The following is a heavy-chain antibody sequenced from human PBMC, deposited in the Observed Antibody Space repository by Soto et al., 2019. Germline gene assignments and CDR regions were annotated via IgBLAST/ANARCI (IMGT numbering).Heavy chain of an antibody. Sequence: VQLLESGGGLVQPGGSLRLSCAASGFTFSSYAMSWVRQAPGKGLEWVSDISGSGGSTYYADSVKGRFTISRDNSKNTQYLQMNSLRAQDTAVYYCAKVYESYYGGPFDYWGQGSLLTVSS. V-gene: IGHV3-23*01. D-gene: IGHD1-26*01. CDR1: GFTFSSYA. CDR3: AKVYESYYGGPFDY. CDR2: ISGSGGST. J-gene: IGHJ4*02.